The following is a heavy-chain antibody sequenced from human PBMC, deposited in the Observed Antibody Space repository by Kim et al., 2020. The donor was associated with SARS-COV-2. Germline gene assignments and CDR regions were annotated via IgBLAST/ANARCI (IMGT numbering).Heavy chain of an antibody. V-gene: IGHV1-24*01. CDR3: ATFLTRIAAAGYYYYYGMDV. J-gene: IGHJ6*02. CDR2: FDPEDGET. D-gene: IGHD6-13*01. Sequence: ASVKVSCKVSGYTLTELSMHWVRQAPGKGLEWMGGFDPEDGETIYAQKFQGRVTMTEDTSTDTAYMELSSLRSEDTAVYYCATFLTRIAAAGYYYYYGMDVWGQGTTVTVSS. CDR1: GYTLTELS.